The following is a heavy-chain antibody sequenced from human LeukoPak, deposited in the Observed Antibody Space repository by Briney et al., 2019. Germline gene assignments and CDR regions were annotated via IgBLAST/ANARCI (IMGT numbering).Heavy chain of an antibody. V-gene: IGHV1-18*04. D-gene: IGHD2-2*01. Sequence: ASVKVSCKASGYTFTSYGISWVRQAPGQGLEWMGWISAYNGNTNYAQKLQGRVTMTTDTSTSTAYMELRSLRSDDTAVYYCARVPQYCSSTSCCIYYYHYYMDVWGKGTTVTVSS. CDR2: ISAYNGNT. J-gene: IGHJ6*03. CDR3: ARVPQYCSSTSCCIYYYHYYMDV. CDR1: GYTFTSYG.